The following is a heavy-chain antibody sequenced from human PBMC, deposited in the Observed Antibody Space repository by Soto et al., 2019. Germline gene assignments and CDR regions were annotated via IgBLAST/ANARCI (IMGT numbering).Heavy chain of an antibody. J-gene: IGHJ5*02. D-gene: IGHD6-13*01. CDR1: GGSISSYY. V-gene: IGHV4-59*01. CDR2: IYYSGST. CDR3: ARAAAGKYNWFDP. Sequence: SETLSLTCTVSGGSISSYYWSWIRQPPGKGLEWIGYIYYSGSTNYNPSLKSRVTISVDTSKNQFSLKLSSVTAADTAVYYCARAAAGKYNWFDPWGQGTLVTVSS.